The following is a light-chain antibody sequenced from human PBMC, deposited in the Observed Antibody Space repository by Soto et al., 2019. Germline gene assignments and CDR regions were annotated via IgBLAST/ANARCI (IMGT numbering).Light chain of an antibody. CDR3: QQYGSSPPLS. Sequence: EIVLPQSPGTLSLSPGDRATLSCRAIQSVSSNYLAWYQQKPGQAPRLLIYGASSRATGIPDRFSGSGSGTDFTLTISRLEPEDFAVYYCQQYGSSPPLSFGGGTKVDIK. V-gene: IGKV3-20*01. CDR2: GAS. CDR1: QSVSSNY. J-gene: IGKJ4*01.